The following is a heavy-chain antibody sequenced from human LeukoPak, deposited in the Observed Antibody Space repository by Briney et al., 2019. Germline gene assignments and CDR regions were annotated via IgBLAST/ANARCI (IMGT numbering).Heavy chain of an antibody. J-gene: IGHJ4*02. Sequence: GGSLRLSCAASGFTFSSYAMSWVRQAPGKGLEWVSAISGSGGSTYYADSVKGRFIISRDNSNNILYLQMDSLRAEDTATYYCVRGPVWFFGRQSSYYYDHWGQGTLVTVSS. V-gene: IGHV3-23*01. CDR2: ISGSGGST. D-gene: IGHD3-3*01. CDR1: GFTFSSYA. CDR3: VRGPVWFFGRQSSYYYDH.